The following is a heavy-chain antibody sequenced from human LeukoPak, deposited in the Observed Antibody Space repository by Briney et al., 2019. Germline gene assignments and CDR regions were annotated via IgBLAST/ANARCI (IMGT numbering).Heavy chain of an antibody. CDR1: GFTFSSYA. D-gene: IGHD2-15*01. V-gene: IGHV3-30-3*01. Sequence: PGGSLRLSCAASGFTFSSYAMHWVRQAPGKGLEWVAVISYDGSNKYYADSVKGRFTISRDKSKNTLYLQMNSLRAEDTAVYYCARDPRYCSGGSCYPGYYFDYWGQGTLVTVSS. CDR3: ARDPRYCSGGSCYPGYYFDY. CDR2: ISYDGSNK. J-gene: IGHJ4*02.